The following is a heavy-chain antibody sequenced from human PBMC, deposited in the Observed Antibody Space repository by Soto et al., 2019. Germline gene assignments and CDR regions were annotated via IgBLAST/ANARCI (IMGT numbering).Heavy chain of an antibody. CDR1: GGTFDNYA. D-gene: IGHD2-15*01. V-gene: IGHV1-69*01. J-gene: IGHJ6*02. Sequence: QEQLQQSGAEVRKPGSSVKVSCKVSGGTFDNYAVSWVRQAPGQGLEWMGGIIPMFETVNYAQRFQGRLTIAADESTSTAYMELTSLTSADTAIYFCARGLRTGNYGMDVWGQGTTVTVSS. CDR2: IIPMFETV. CDR3: ARGLRTGNYGMDV.